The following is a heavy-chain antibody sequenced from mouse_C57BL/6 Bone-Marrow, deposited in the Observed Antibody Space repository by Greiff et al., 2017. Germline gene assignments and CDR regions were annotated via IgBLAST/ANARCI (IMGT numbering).Heavy chain of an antibody. CDR2: ISSGGSYT. CDR1: GFTFSSYG. J-gene: IGHJ4*01. V-gene: IGHV5-6*01. D-gene: IGHD4-1*01. Sequence: EVHLVESGGDLVKPGGSLKLSCAASGFTFSSYGMSWVRQTPDKRLEWVATISSGGSYTYYPDSVKGRFTISRDNAKNNLYLQMSHLKSEDTAMYYCARETGFPTMDYWGQGTSVTVSS. CDR3: ARETGFPTMDY.